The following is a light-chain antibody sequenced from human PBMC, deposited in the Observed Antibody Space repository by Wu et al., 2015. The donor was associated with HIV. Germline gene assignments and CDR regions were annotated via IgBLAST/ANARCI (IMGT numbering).Light chain of an antibody. CDR2: VVA. CDR1: QSVSRY. CDR3: QQRSSWPRT. J-gene: IGKJ2*01. Sequence: EIVLTQSPLTLSLSPGERATLSCRASQSVSRYLAWYQQKPGQAPRLLIYVVANRAIGIPARFSGSGSGTDFTLTISSLEPEDFAVYYCQQRSSWPRTFGQGTNLEIK. V-gene: IGKV3-11*01.